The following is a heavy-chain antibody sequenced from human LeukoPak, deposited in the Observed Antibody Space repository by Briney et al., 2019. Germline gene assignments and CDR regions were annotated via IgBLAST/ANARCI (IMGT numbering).Heavy chain of an antibody. J-gene: IGHJ5*02. CDR1: GGSISSGGYY. CDR3: ARDGPYYDFWSGYYTGPWFDP. V-gene: IGHV4-31*03. D-gene: IGHD3-3*01. Sequence: TSETLSLTCTVSGGSISSGGYYWSWIRQHPGKGLEWIGYIYYSGSTYYNPSLKGRVTISVDTSKNQFSLKLSSVTAADTAVYYCARDGPYYDFWSGYYTGPWFDPWGQGTLVTVSS. CDR2: IYYSGST.